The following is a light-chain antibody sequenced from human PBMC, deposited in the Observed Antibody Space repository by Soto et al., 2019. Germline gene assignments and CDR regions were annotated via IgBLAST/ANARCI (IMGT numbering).Light chain of an antibody. Sequence: DIQMTQSPSSLSASVGDRVTITCQASQDITNHLHWYQQKPGKAPKLLIYDASNLETGVPSRFSGSGFGTDFTFIINNLQPEDFATYFCQHCHILPWTVGQVTKVEI. CDR1: QDITNH. J-gene: IGKJ1*01. V-gene: IGKV1-33*01. CDR2: DAS. CDR3: QHCHILPWT.